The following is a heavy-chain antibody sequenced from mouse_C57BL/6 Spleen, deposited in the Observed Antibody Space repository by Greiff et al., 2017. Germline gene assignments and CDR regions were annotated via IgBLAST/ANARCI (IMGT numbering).Heavy chain of an antibody. Sequence: VQLQQSGAELVKPGASVKISCKASGYAFSSYWMNWVKQRPGKGLEWIGQIYPGDGDTNYNGKFKGKATLTADKSSSTAYMQLSSLTSEDSAVYFCARGGLLQYYYAMDYWGQGTSVTVSS. J-gene: IGHJ4*01. D-gene: IGHD2-3*01. CDR1: GYAFSSYW. V-gene: IGHV1-80*01. CDR2: IYPGDGDT. CDR3: ARGGLLQYYYAMDY.